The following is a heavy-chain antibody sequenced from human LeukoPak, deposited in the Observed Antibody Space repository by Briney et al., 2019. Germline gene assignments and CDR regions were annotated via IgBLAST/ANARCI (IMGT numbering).Heavy chain of an antibody. V-gene: IGHV3-23*01. CDR3: AKEEEVWFGEASGSFDY. J-gene: IGHJ4*02. Sequence: GGSLRLSCAASGFTFSSYAMSWVRQAPGKGLEWVSAISGSGGSTYYADSVKGRFTISRDNSKNTLYLQMNSLRAEDTAVYYCAKEEEVWFGEASGSFDYWGKGTLVTVSS. CDR2: ISGSGGST. CDR1: GFTFSSYA. D-gene: IGHD3-10*01.